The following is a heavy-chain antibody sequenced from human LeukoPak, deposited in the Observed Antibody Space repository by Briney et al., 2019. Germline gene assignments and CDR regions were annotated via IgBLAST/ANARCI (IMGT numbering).Heavy chain of an antibody. CDR3: ARDEGIAATPLDY. V-gene: IGHV3-9*01. J-gene: IGHJ4*02. D-gene: IGHD6-13*01. CDR2: ISWNSGSI. CDR1: GFIFNNYA. Sequence: GGSLRLSCAGSGFIFNNYAMHWVRQPPGKGLEWVSGISWNSGSIDYADSVKGRFTISRDNAKNSLYLQMNSLRAEDTAVYYCARDEGIAATPLDYWGQGTLVTVSS.